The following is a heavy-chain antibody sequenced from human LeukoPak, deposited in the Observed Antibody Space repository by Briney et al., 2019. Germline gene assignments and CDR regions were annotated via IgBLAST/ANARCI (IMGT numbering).Heavy chain of an antibody. CDR3: ARVEATATAYFDY. Sequence: PSETLSLTCTVSGGSVSSGDYYWSWIRQPAGEGLEWIGRIYPSGNTNYNPSLKSRVTISMDTSKNRISLKVSSVTAADTAVYYCARVEATATAYFDYWGQGTLVTVSS. V-gene: IGHV4-61*02. CDR2: IYPSGNT. D-gene: IGHD5-18*01. CDR1: GGSVSSGDYY. J-gene: IGHJ4*02.